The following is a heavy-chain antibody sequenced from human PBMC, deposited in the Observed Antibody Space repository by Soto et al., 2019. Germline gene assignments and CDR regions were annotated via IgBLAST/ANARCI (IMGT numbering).Heavy chain of an antibody. V-gene: IGHV4-59*12. Sequence: SETLSLTCTVSGGSISSYYWSWIRQPPGKGLEWIGYIYYSGSTNYNPSLKSRVTISVDTSKNQFSLMLRSVTAADTAIYYCARGVGSSWHFYYIDYWGQGTLVTVST. CDR2: IYYSGST. CDR1: GGSISSYY. D-gene: IGHD6-13*01. CDR3: ARGVGSSWHFYYIDY. J-gene: IGHJ4*02.